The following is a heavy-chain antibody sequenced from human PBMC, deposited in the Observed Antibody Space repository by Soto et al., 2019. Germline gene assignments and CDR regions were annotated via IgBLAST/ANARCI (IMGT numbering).Heavy chain of an antibody. CDR3: ARGGSTVTSHWGPSRYYYYYYMDV. CDR2: INHSGST. V-gene: IGHV4-34*01. Sequence: PSETLSLTCAVYGGSFSGYYWSWIRQPPGKGLEWIGEINHSGSTNYNPSLKSRVTISVDTSKNQFSLKLSSVTAADTAVYYCARGGSTVTSHWGPSRYYYYYYMDVWGKGTKVTVSS. J-gene: IGHJ6*03. D-gene: IGHD4-17*01. CDR1: GGSFSGYY.